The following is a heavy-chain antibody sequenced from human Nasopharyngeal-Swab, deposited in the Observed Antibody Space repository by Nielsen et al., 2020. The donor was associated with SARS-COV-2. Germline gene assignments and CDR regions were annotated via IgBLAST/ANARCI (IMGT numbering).Heavy chain of an antibody. CDR2: MNSDGSTI. D-gene: IGHD3-16*02. Sequence: GESLKISCAASGFTFSSSWMHWIRQDPGKGLVWVARMNSDGSTINYGDYVMGRFIISRDNAKNMLYLQMYSLRAEDTAVYYCATAGNYRFDNWGHGTLVTVSS. J-gene: IGHJ4*01. CDR3: ATAGNYRFDN. CDR1: GFTFSSSW. V-gene: IGHV3-74*01.